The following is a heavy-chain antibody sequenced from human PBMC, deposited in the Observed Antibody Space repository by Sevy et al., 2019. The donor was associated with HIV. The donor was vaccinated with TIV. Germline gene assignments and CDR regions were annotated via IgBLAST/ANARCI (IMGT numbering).Heavy chain of an antibody. CDR2: ISYDGSNK. D-gene: IGHD3-10*01. V-gene: IGHV3-30*18. J-gene: IGHJ5*02. Sequence: GGSLRLSCAASGFTFSSYGMHWVRQAPGKGLEWVAVISYDGSNKYYAHSVKGRFTISRDNSKNTLYLQMNSLRAEDTAVYYCAKDRNYYGSGSPMWFDPWGQGTLVTVSS. CDR1: GFTFSSYG. CDR3: AKDRNYYGSGSPMWFDP.